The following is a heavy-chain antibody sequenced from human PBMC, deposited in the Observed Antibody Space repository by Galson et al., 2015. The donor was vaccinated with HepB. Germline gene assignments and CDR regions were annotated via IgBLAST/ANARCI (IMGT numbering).Heavy chain of an antibody. V-gene: IGHV1-3*01. CDR3: ARGPEWLLSYYFDY. J-gene: IGHJ4*02. CDR2: INAGNGNT. CDR1: GYTFTSYA. D-gene: IGHD3-3*01. Sequence: SCKASGYTFTSYAMHWVRQAPGQRLEWMGWINAGNGNTKYSQKFQGRVTITRDTSASTAYMELSSLRSEDTAVYYCARGPEWLLSYYFDYWGQGTLVTVSS.